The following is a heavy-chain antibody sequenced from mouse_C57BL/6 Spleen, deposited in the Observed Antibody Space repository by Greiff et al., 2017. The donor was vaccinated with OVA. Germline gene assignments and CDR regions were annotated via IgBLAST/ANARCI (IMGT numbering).Heavy chain of an antibody. CDR3: ARRGNYYGSSPFAY. Sequence: VQLQQPGAELVRPGSSVTLSCKASGYTFTSYWMDWVKQRPGQGLEWIGNIYPSDSETHYNQKFKDKATLTVDKSSSTAYMQLSSLTSEDSAVYYCARRGNYYGSSPFAYWGQGTLVTVSA. V-gene: IGHV1-61*01. D-gene: IGHD1-1*01. J-gene: IGHJ3*01. CDR2: IYPSDSET. CDR1: GYTFTSYW.